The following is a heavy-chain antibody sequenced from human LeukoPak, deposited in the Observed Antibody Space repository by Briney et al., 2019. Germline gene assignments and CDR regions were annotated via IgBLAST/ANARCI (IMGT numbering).Heavy chain of an antibody. V-gene: IGHV3-30*18. D-gene: IGHD6-19*01. CDR1: GFTFSSYG. CDR2: ISYDGSNK. CDR3: ANRPTVAVAGMGKAFDI. J-gene: IGHJ3*02. Sequence: PGGSLRLSCAASGFTFSSYGMHWVRQAPGKGLEWVAVISYDGSNKYYADSVKGRFTISRDNSKNTLYLQMNSLRAEDTAVYYCANRPTVAVAGMGKAFDIWGQGTMVTVSS.